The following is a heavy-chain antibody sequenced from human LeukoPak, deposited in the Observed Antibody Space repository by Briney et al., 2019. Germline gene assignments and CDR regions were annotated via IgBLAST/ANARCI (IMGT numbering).Heavy chain of an antibody. CDR2: IIPIFGTA. CDR3: ARRYSGSYYDAFDI. CDR1: GGTFSSYA. J-gene: IGHJ3*02. D-gene: IGHD1-26*01. V-gene: IGHV1-69*06. Sequence: SVKVSCKASGGTFSSYAISWVRQAPGQGLEWMGGIIPIFGTANYAQKFQGRVTITADKSTSTAYMELSSLRSEVTAVYYCARRYSGSYYDAFDIWGQGTMVTVSS.